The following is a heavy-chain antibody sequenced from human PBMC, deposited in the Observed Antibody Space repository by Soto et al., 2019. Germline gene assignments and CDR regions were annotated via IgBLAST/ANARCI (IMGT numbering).Heavy chain of an antibody. Sequence: EVQLVESGGGLVQPGRSLRLSCAASGFTFDDYAMHWVRQAPGKGLEWVSGISWNSANMNYADSVKARFTISRDNAKNSLSLQMNSLREEDTALYYCARVRHYYDSSGPYWYFDLWGRGTLVTVSS. J-gene: IGHJ2*01. D-gene: IGHD3-22*01. CDR3: ARVRHYYDSSGPYWYFDL. CDR1: GFTFDDYA. CDR2: ISWNSANM. V-gene: IGHV3-9*01.